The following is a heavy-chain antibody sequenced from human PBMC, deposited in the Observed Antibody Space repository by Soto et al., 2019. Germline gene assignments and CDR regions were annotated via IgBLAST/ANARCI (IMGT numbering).Heavy chain of an antibody. CDR1: GYSFTIYW. J-gene: IGHJ2*01. V-gene: IGHV5-51*01. Sequence: GESLKISCKGSGYSFTIYWIGWVRQMPGKGLEWMGIIYPGDSDTRYSPSFQGQVTISADKSISTAYLQWSSLKASDTAMYYCARSEYCSSTSCYSYWYFDLWGRGTLVTVSS. CDR2: IYPGDSDT. CDR3: ARSEYCSSTSCYSYWYFDL. D-gene: IGHD2-2*02.